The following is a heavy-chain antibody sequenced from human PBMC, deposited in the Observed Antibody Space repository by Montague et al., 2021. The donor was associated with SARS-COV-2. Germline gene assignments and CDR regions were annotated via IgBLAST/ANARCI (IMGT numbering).Heavy chain of an antibody. CDR1: DFTFDDYA. Sequence: SLRLSCADSDFTFDDYAMHWVRQAPGKGLEWVSGINWNSGNLGYADSVKGRFSISRDNSRNSLFLQMNSLRPEDMAVYYCAKGSRRGYNYGTNNWLDPWGQGTLVTVSS. CDR2: INWNSGNL. V-gene: IGHV3-9*03. J-gene: IGHJ5*02. D-gene: IGHD5-18*01. CDR3: AKGSRRGYNYGTNNWLDP.